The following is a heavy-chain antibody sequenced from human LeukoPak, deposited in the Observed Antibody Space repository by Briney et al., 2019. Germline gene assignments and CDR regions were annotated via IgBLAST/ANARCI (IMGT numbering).Heavy chain of an antibody. D-gene: IGHD3-10*01. Sequence: GGSLRLSCAASGFTFSSYAMSWVRQAPGKGLEWVSAISGRGGGTYYADSVKGRFTISRDNSKNTLSLQMNSLRAEDTAVYYCAREGFTMVRGVIRSSPYFDYWGQGTLVTVSS. CDR2: ISGRGGGT. V-gene: IGHV3-23*01. J-gene: IGHJ4*02. CDR3: AREGFTMVRGVIRSSPYFDY. CDR1: GFTFSSYA.